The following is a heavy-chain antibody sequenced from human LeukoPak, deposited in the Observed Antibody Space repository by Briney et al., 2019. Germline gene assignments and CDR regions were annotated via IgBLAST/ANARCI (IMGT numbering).Heavy chain of an antibody. Sequence: GGSLRLSCAASGFTFSSYWMHWVRQAPGEGLVWVSRIHSDGSSTNYADSVKGRFTISRDNAKNTLYLQMNSLKDEDTAVYYCARVSGGFALNAFDIWGQGTMVTVSS. V-gene: IGHV3-74*01. CDR2: IHSDGSST. CDR1: GFTFSSYW. CDR3: ARVSGGFALNAFDI. D-gene: IGHD6-19*01. J-gene: IGHJ3*02.